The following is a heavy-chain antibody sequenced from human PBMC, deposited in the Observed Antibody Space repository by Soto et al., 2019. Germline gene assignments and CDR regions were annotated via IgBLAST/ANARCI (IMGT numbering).Heavy chain of an antibody. CDR1: GFTFSSYS. V-gene: IGHV3-48*01. CDR2: ISSSSSTI. Sequence: EVQLVESGGGLVQPGGSLRLSCAASGFTFSSYSMNWVRQAPGKGLEWVSYISSSSSTIYYADSVKGRFTISRDNAKNSRYLQKNSLRAEDTAVYYCASGPNRYQSVNYWGQGTLVTVSS. J-gene: IGHJ4*02. CDR3: ASGPNRYQSVNY. D-gene: IGHD2-2*01.